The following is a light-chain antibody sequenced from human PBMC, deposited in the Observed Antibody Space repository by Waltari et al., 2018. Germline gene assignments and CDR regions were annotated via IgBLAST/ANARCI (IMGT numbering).Light chain of an antibody. CDR1: QSVSRT. Sequence: EIVLTQSPGTLSLPPGERATLSCRASQSVSRTLAWYQQKPGQAPRLLIFGASNRATGIPDRFSGSGSGTDFGLIITRLEPEDSAMYYCQHYVRLPATFGQGTKVEIK. CDR3: QHYVRLPAT. J-gene: IGKJ1*01. CDR2: GAS. V-gene: IGKV3-20*01.